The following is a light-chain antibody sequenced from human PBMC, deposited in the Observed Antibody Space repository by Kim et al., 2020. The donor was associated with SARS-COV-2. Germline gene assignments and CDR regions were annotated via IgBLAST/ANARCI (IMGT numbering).Light chain of an antibody. CDR3: HQYYSSPPYS. CDR1: QSVLYTSNNKNY. V-gene: IGKV4-1*01. J-gene: IGKJ2*01. CDR2: WAS. Sequence: ATINCKSSQSVLYTSNNKNYLAWYQQKPGQPPKLLIYWASTRESGVPDRFSGSGSVTDFTLTISSLQADDVAVYYCHQYYSSPPYSFGQGTKLEI.